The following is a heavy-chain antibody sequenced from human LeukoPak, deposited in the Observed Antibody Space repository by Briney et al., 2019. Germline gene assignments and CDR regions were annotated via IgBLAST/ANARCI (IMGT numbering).Heavy chain of an antibody. D-gene: IGHD3-9*01. Sequence: SETLSLTCAVSGGSISSSNWWSWVRQPPGKGLEWIGEIYHSGSTNYNPSLKSRVTISVDTSKNQFSLKLSSVTAADTAVYYCARHVPVLRYFDWLPYYMDVWGKGTTVTISS. V-gene: IGHV4-4*02. CDR3: ARHVPVLRYFDWLPYYMDV. CDR2: IYHSGST. J-gene: IGHJ6*03. CDR1: GGSISSSNW.